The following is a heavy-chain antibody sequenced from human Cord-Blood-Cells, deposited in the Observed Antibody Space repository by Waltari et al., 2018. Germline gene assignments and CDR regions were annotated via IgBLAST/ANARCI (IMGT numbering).Heavy chain of an antibody. V-gene: IGHV4-34*01. CDR3: ARGVGGNFDY. CDR2: INHSGST. D-gene: IGHD2-15*01. J-gene: IGHJ4*02. Sequence: QVRLQQWGAGLLKPSETLSLTCAVYGGSFSGYYWSWIRQPPGKGLEWIGEINHSGSTNYNPSLKSRVTISVDTSKNQFSLKLSSVTAADTAVYYCARGVGGNFDYWGQGTLVTVSS. CDR1: GGSFSGYY.